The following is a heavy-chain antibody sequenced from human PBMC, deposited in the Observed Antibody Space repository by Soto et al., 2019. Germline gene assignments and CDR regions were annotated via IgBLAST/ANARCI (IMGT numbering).Heavy chain of an antibody. V-gene: IGHV3-53*04. CDR1: GFTVSSNY. CDR3: ARAGSGGDYVDYYYYYMDV. Sequence: GGSLRLSCAASGFTVSSNYMSWVRQAPGKGLEWVSVIYSGGSTYYADSVKGRFTISRHNSKNTLYLQMNSLRAEDTAVYYCARAGSGGDYVDYYYYYMDVWGKGTTVTVSS. J-gene: IGHJ6*03. CDR2: IYSGGST. D-gene: IGHD4-17*01.